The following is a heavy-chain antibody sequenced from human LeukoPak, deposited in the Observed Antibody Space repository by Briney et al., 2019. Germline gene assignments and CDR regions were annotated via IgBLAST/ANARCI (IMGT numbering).Heavy chain of an antibody. V-gene: IGHV4-59*01. CDR1: GGSISSYY. CDR2: IYYSGST. Sequence: SETLSLTCTVSGGSISSYYWSWIRKPPGKGLEWIGYIYYSGSTNYNPSLKSRVTISVDTSKNQFSLKLSSVTAADTAVYYCARDGDYTGMDVWGQGTTVTVSS. J-gene: IGHJ6*02. D-gene: IGHD3-16*01. CDR3: ARDGDYTGMDV.